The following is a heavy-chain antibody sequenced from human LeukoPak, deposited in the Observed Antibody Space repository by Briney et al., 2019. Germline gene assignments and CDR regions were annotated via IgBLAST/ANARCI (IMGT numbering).Heavy chain of an antibody. CDR1: GYTFTGYY. V-gene: IGHV1-2*02. D-gene: IGHD6-13*01. Sequence: ASVKVSCKASGYTFTGYYMHWVRQAPGQGLEWMGWINPNSGGTNYAQKFQGRVTMTRDTSISTAYMELSRLRSDDTAVYYCAREPPSAANYYYGMDVWGQGTTLTVSS. CDR2: INPNSGGT. J-gene: IGHJ6*02. CDR3: AREPPSAANYYYGMDV.